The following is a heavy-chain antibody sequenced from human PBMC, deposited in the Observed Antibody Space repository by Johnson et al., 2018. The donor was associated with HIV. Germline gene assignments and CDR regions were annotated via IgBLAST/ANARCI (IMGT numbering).Heavy chain of an antibody. V-gene: IGHV3-30-3*01. CDR3: ARAGGSDAFDI. Sequence: QVQLVESGGGLVQPGGSLRLSCAASGFTVSSNYMSWVRQAPGKGLEWVAGISYDGSNKYYADSVKGRSTISRDNSKNTLYLQMNSLRAEDTAVYYCARAGGSDAFDIWGQGTMVTVSS. CDR1: GFTVSSNY. CDR2: ISYDGSNK. J-gene: IGHJ3*02.